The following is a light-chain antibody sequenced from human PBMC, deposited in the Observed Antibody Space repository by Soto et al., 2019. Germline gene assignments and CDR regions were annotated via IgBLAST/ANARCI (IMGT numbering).Light chain of an antibody. Sequence: EIVMTQSPLSLTVTPGAPASISCKSSQSLQHNNGNTFLDWYMQKPGQSPQLLIYLASRRAPGAPDRVSGSGSGTDFTLRISTVEADDAAIYYCMQALQTPRTFGQGTKLEI. CDR2: LAS. J-gene: IGKJ1*01. CDR3: MQALQTPRT. CDR1: QSLQHNNGNTF. V-gene: IGKV2-28*01.